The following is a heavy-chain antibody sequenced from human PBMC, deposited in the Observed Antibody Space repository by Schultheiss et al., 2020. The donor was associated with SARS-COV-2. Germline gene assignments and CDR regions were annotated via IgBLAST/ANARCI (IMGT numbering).Heavy chain of an antibody. V-gene: IGHV3-33*01. CDR3: ARTGTTSDYFDY. Sequence: GGSLRLSCSVSGFTLSSYAMHWVRQAPGKGLELLAVMWSSGSDKYNVDSVKGRFTISRDNSKNTLYLQMNSLRAEDTAVYYCARTGTTSDYFDYWGQGTLVTVSS. CDR2: MWSSGSDK. D-gene: IGHD1-7*01. CDR1: GFTLSSYA. J-gene: IGHJ4*02.